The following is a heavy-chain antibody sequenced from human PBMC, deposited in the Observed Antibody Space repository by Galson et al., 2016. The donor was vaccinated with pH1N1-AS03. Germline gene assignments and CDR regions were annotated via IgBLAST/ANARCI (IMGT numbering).Heavy chain of an antibody. CDR1: GFAFSTWW. CDR2: IDTNRGSI. D-gene: IGHD3-22*01. CDR3: AARYYYETSAYYLLDPFHI. Sequence: SLRLSCAASGFAFSTWWMLWVRQAPGKGLEWVSRIDTNRGSIVYADSVKGRFTISRDNAKNTLYLQMDSLTTEDTALYYCAARYYYETSAYYLLDPFHIWGQGTKVTVSS. V-gene: IGHV3-74*01. J-gene: IGHJ3*02.